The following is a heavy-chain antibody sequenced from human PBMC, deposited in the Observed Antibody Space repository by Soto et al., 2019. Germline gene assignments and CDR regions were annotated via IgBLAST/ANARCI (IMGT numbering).Heavy chain of an antibody. CDR3: GITTNYYYYYGMDV. CDR2: INHSGST. CDR1: GGSFSGYY. J-gene: IGHJ6*02. D-gene: IGHD3-22*01. Sequence: SETLSLTCAVYGGSFSGYYWSWIRQPPGKGLEWIGEINHSGSTNYNPSLKSRVTISVDTSKNQFSLKLSSVTAADTAVYYCGITTNYYYYYGMDVWGQGTTVNVSS. V-gene: IGHV4-34*01.